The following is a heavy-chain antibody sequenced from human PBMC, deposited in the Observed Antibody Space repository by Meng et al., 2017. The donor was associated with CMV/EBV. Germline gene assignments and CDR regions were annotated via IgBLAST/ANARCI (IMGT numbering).Heavy chain of an antibody. V-gene: IGHV3-23*01. D-gene: IGHD6-6*01. J-gene: IGHJ6*02. CDR3: AKSRSLYSSSSIPRYYYYGMDV. Sequence: GESLKISCAASGFTFSSYAMSWVRQAPGKGLEWVSAISGSGGSTYYADSVKGRFTISRDNSKNTLYLQMNSLRAEDTAVYYCAKSRSLYSSSSIPRYYYYGMDVWGQGTTVTVSS. CDR1: GFTFSSYA. CDR2: ISGSGGST.